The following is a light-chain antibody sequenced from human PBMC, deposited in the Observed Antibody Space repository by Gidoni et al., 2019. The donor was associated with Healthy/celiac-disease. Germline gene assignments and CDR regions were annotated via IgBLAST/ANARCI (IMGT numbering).Light chain of an antibody. J-gene: IGLJ2*01. Sequence: SYELTQPPSVSVSPGQTASITCSGDKLGDKYACWYQQKPGRSPVLVIYQDSKRPSGIPERFSGSNSGNTATLTISGTQAMDEADYYCQAWDSSLVVFGGGTKLTVL. CDR2: QDS. CDR1: KLGDKY. V-gene: IGLV3-1*01. CDR3: QAWDSSLVV.